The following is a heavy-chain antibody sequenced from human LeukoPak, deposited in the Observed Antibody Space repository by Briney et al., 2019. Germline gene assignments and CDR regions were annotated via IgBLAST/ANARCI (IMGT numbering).Heavy chain of an antibody. CDR3: ARGDCSSTICYSPMDV. CDR1: GGSISSYY. CDR2: IYYSGST. J-gene: IGHJ6*03. Sequence: SETLSLTCTVSGGSISSYYWSWIRQPPGKGLEWIGYIYYSGSTNYNPSLKSRVTISVDTSKNQFSLKVNSVTAAGTAVYYCARGDCSSTICYSPMDVWGKGTTVTVSS. D-gene: IGHD2-2*01. V-gene: IGHV4-59*08.